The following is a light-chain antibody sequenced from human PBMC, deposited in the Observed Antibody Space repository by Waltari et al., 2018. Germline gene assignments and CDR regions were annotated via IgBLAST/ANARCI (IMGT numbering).Light chain of an antibody. J-gene: IGLJ2*01. CDR2: DVS. V-gene: IGLV2-14*01. Sequence: QSALTQPASVSGSPGQSITISCTGTSSDVGGYKFVPWYQQYPGKAPKLIIYDVSNRPSGVSSRFSGSKSGYTASLTISGLQAEDEADYYCSSYTTSTTPVIFGGGTKLTVL. CDR1: SSDVGGYKF. CDR3: SSYTTSTTPVI.